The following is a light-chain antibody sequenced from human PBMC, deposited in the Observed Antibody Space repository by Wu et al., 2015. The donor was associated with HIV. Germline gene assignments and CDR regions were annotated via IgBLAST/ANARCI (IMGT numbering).Light chain of an antibody. Sequence: EIVLTQSPATLSLSPGERATLSCRASQSVSSYLAWYQQKPGQTPRLLIYDASNRATGIPARFSGSGSGTDFTLSISRLEPEDFAVYYCQQYGRTFGQGTKVGNQT. V-gene: IGKV3-11*01. CDR3: QQYGRT. CDR1: QSVSSY. CDR2: DAS. J-gene: IGKJ1*01.